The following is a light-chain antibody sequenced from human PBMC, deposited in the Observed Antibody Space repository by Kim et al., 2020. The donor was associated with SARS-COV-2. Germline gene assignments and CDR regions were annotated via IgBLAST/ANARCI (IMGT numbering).Light chain of an antibody. CDR1: TSNSGAGYA. Sequence: VTISCTGSTSNSGAGYAVNWYQQLPGRAPKLLIAGNNDGPSGVPDRFSVSKSGTSASLAITGLQAEDEADYYCQSYDSSLSGYWIFGGGTKLTVL. V-gene: IGLV1-40*01. CDR3: QSYDSSLSGYWI. CDR2: GNN. J-gene: IGLJ2*01.